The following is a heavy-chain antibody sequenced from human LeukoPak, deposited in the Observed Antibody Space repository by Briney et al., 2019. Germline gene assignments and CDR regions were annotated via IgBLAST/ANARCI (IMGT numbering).Heavy chain of an antibody. V-gene: IGHV1-69*01. CDR3: ARVSDYYDSSGYYYVYNWFDP. D-gene: IGHD3-22*01. J-gene: IGHJ5*02. Sequence: ANYAQKFQGRVTITADESTSTAYMELSSLRSEDTVVYYCARVSDYYDSSGYYYVYNWFDPWGQGTLVTVSS. CDR2: A.